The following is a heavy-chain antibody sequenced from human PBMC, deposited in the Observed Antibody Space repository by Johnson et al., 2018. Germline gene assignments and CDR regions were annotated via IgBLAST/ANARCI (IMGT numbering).Heavy chain of an antibody. V-gene: IGHV1-69*01. CDR3: ARAAEVGPRDAFDI. D-gene: IGHD2-15*01. CDR2: SLPILGTA. J-gene: IGHJ3*02. Sequence: QVQPVESGAEVKKPGSSXKVSCKASGGIFSTYAISWVRQAPGQGLEWMGGSLPILGTADYAQRFQGRVTITADESTSTAYMALSSRGAEDTAVYFCARAAEVGPRDAFDIWGQGTMVTVSS. CDR1: GGIFSTYA.